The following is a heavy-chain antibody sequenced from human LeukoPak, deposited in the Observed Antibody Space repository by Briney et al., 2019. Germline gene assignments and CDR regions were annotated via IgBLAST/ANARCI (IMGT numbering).Heavy chain of an antibody. V-gene: IGHV4-39*07. CDR2: VYNNWNT. CDR3: ARISVDDNFWSGYFYDN. Sequence: SETLSLTCTVSGGSIFSKKYFWGWIRQPPGKGLVWFRSVYNNWNTIYNPSLKSRVTISVATSNNHISLRLSSVTAADTAVYFCARISVDDNFWSGYFYDNWGQGALVTVSS. D-gene: IGHD3-3*01. CDR1: GGSIFSKKYF. J-gene: IGHJ4*02.